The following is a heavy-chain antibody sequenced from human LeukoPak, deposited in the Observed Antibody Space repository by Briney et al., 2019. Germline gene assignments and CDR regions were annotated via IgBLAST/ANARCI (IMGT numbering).Heavy chain of an antibody. D-gene: IGHD5-18*01. Sequence: SETLSLTCTVSGGSISSGSYYWSWIRQPAGKGLEWIGRIYTSGSTNYNPSLKSRVTISVDTSKNQFSLKLSSVTAADTAVYYCARYTSMIAFHARGFDIWGQGTLVTVSS. CDR2: IYTSGST. CDR1: GGSISSGSYY. J-gene: IGHJ3*02. CDR3: ARYTSMIAFHARGFDI. V-gene: IGHV4-61*02.